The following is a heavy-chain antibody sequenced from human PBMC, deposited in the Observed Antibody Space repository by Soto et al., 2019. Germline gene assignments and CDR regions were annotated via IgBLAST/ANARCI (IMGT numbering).Heavy chain of an antibody. Sequence: QVQLQQWGAGLLKPSETLSLTCAVYGGSVRGYYWSWIRQPPGKGLEWIGEINHSGSTNYNPSLKSRVTISVDTSNNQFSLKLSSVTAADPAVYYCARAIGMVRGVRYYYYYGMDVWGQGTTVTVSS. J-gene: IGHJ6*02. V-gene: IGHV4-34*01. D-gene: IGHD3-10*01. CDR1: GGSVRGYY. CDR3: ARAIGMVRGVRYYYYYGMDV. CDR2: INHSGST.